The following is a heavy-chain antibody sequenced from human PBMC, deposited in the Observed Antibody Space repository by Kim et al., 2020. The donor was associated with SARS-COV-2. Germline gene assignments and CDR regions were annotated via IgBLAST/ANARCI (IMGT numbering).Heavy chain of an antibody. J-gene: IGHJ6*03. CDR2: IYYSGST. Sequence: SETLSLTCTVSGGSISSGGYYWSWIRQHPGKGLEWIGYIYYSGSTYYNPSLKSRVTISVDTSKNQFSLKLSSVTAADTAVYYCARTQVFWSGLWVDYYYMDVWGKGTTVTVSS. V-gene: IGHV4-31*03. D-gene: IGHD3-3*01. CDR3: ARTQVFWSGLWVDYYYMDV. CDR1: GGSISSGGYY.